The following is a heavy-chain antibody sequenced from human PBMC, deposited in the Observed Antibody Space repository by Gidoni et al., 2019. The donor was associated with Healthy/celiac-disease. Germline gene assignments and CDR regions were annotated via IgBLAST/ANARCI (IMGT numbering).Heavy chain of an antibody. V-gene: IGHV1-69*01. CDR1: GGTFSSYA. CDR3: ARGGPEYSSSWDLHKYGMDV. CDR2: IIPIFGTA. Sequence: QVQLVQSGAEVKKPGSSVKVSCKASGGTFSSYAISWVRQAPGQGLEWMGGIIPIFGTANYAQKFQGRVTITADESTSTAYMELSSLRSEDTAVYYCARGGPEYSSSWDLHKYGMDVWGQGTTVTVSS. J-gene: IGHJ6*02. D-gene: IGHD6-13*01.